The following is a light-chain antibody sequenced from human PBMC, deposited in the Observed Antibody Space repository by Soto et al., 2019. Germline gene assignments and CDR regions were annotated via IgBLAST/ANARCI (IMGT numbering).Light chain of an antibody. V-gene: IGKV3-20*01. CDR1: QSMSSDY. J-gene: IGKJ2*01. CDR2: GAS. Sequence: ERLLTQSPGTLSLSPGETATLSCRASQSMSSDYVAWYQQKPGQAPRLLIFGASSRATRIPDRFSGSGSGTDFSLTINRLEPEDFAVYYCQQYGDSPKYTFGQGTKLEIK. CDR3: QQYGDSPKYT.